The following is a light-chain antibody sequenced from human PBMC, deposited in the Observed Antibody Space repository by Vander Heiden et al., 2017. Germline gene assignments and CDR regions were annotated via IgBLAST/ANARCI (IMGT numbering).Light chain of an antibody. Sequence: DIQMTQSPSTLSASVGDRVTITCRASQSISSWLAWYQQKPGKAPKLLIYDASSLESGVPSRFSGSGSGTEFTLTISSPQPDDFATYYCQQYNSYWWTFGQGTKVEIK. CDR1: QSISSW. CDR3: QQYNSYWWT. V-gene: IGKV1-5*01. J-gene: IGKJ1*01. CDR2: DAS.